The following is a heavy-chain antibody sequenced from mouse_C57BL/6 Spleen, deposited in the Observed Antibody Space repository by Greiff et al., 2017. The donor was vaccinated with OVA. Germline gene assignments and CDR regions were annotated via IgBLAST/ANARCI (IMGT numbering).Heavy chain of an antibody. Sequence: QVQLQQSGPELVKPGASVKISCKASGYAFSSSWMNWVKQRPGKGLEWIGRIYPGDGDTNYNGKFKGKATLTADKSSSTAYMQLSSLTSEDSAVYFCARSVTGTFDYWGQGTTLTVSS. CDR3: ARSVTGTFDY. J-gene: IGHJ2*01. CDR1: GYAFSSSW. V-gene: IGHV1-82*01. CDR2: IYPGDGDT. D-gene: IGHD4-1*01.